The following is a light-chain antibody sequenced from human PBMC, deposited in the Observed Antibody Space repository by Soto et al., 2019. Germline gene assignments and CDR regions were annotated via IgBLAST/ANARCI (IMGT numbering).Light chain of an antibody. Sequence: QSVLTRPPSVSAAPGQKVTISCSVSSSNIGGNSVSWYQQLPGTAPKLLIYDDDKRPSGIPDRFSGSKSGTSATLGITGFQTGDEADYYCGSWDSSLSAYVFATGTKVTVL. CDR2: DDD. J-gene: IGLJ1*01. CDR3: GSWDSSLSAYV. CDR1: SSNIGGNS. V-gene: IGLV1-51*01.